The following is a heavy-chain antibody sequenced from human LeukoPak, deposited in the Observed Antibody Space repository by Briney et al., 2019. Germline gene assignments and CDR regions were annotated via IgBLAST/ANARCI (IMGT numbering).Heavy chain of an antibody. CDR2: IRYDGSNK. CDR1: GFTFSSYG. D-gene: IGHD6-19*01. J-gene: IGHJ4*02. V-gene: IGHV3-30*02. CDR3: ANHPVAGSPY. Sequence: GGSLRLSCAASGFTFSSYGMHWVRQAPGKGLEWVAFIRYDGSNKYFADSVKGRFTISRDNSKNTLYLQMNSLRAEGTAVYYCANHPVAGSPYWGQGTLVTVSS.